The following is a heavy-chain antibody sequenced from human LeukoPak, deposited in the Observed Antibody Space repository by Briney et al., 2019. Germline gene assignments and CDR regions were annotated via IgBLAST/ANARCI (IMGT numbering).Heavy chain of an antibody. CDR2: IIPIFGTA. D-gene: IGHD6-13*01. CDR3: ARVGVRAAAGTKFDY. CDR1: GGTFSSYA. Sequence: SVKVSCKVSGGTFSSYAISWVRQAPGQGLEWMGGIIPIFGTANYAQKFQGRVTITRDTSASTAYMELSSLRSEDTAVYYCARVGVRAAAGTKFDYWGQGTLVTVSS. J-gene: IGHJ4*02. V-gene: IGHV1-69*05.